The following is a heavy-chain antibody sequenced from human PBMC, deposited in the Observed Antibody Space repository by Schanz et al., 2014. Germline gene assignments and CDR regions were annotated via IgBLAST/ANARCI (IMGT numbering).Heavy chain of an antibody. Sequence: VLLVDSGGGLVQPGGSLRLSCAASGFIFNDYYMNWIRQAPGKGLEWLSYISRDGTTSYYADSVKGRFTISRDNAKNSLYLEMTSLXXXXXXVYYCARENLNWEXXXIWGQGTVXXVSS. D-gene: IGHD7-27*01. CDR1: GFIFNDYY. CDR2: ISRDGTTS. J-gene: IGHJ3*02. CDR3: ARENLNWEXXXI. V-gene: IGHV3-11*01.